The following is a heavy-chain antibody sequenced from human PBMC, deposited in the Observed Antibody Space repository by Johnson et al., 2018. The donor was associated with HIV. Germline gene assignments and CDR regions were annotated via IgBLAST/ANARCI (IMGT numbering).Heavy chain of an antibody. D-gene: IGHD6-13*01. J-gene: IGHJ3*02. CDR2: INSDGSTT. CDR3: ALSGGAAAYDAFDI. V-gene: IGHV3-74*02. Sequence: VQLVESGGGVVQPGRSLSLSCAACGFTFNTYDMYWVRQAPGKGLVWVSRINSDGSTTSYADSVKGRFTISRDNAKNTLYLQMNRLRAEDTAVYYCALSGGAAAYDAFDIWGQGTMVTVSS. CDR1: GFTFNTYD.